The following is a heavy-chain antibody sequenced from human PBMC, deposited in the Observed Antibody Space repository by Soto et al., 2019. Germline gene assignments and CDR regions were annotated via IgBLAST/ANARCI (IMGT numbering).Heavy chain of an antibody. Sequence: QVQLVQSGAEVKKPGASVKVSCKASGYTFTTHGISWVRQVPGQGLEWMGWVRGDNGHTNYAQSLQGRVTMTTDTSKKTAYMELRSLRSDATAVYYCARDLGYCRSGTCYREWFDPWGQGTLVTVSS. D-gene: IGHD2-15*01. J-gene: IGHJ5*02. CDR3: ARDLGYCRSGTCYREWFDP. V-gene: IGHV1-18*01. CDR1: GYTFTTHG. CDR2: VRGDNGHT.